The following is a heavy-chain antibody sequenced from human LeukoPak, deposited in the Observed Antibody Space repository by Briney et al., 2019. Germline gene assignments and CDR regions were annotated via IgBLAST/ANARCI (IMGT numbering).Heavy chain of an antibody. D-gene: IGHD2-2*01. V-gene: IGHV1-2*02. CDR3: ARVGVEGASCYDY. Sequence: ASVKASCKASGYTFTGYSMHWVRQAPGQGLEWMGWINPNSGVTNYAQKFQGRVTMTRDTSISTAYMELSSLRSDDTAVYYCARVGVEGASCYDYWGQGTLVTVSS. CDR2: INPNSGVT. CDR1: GYTFTGYS. J-gene: IGHJ4*02.